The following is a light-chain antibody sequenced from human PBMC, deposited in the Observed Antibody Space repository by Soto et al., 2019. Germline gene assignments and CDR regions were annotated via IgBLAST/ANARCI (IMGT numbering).Light chain of an antibody. V-gene: IGLV2-14*03. Sequence: QSALTQPASVSGSPGQSITISCTGTSSDVGGYNSVSWYEQHPGKAPKLMVYDVSIRPSGVSNRFSGSKSGNTASLTISGLQAEDEADYYCSSYTSSTTLVFGGGTKLTVL. CDR1: SSDVGGYNS. CDR2: DVS. J-gene: IGLJ2*01. CDR3: SSYTSSTTLV.